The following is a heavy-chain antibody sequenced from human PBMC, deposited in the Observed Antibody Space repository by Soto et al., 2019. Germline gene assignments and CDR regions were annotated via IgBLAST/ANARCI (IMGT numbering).Heavy chain of an antibody. V-gene: IGHV1-18*01. CDR2: ISAYNGNT. CDR1: GYTFTSYG. J-gene: IGHJ4*02. Sequence: ASVKVSCKASGYTFTSYGISWVRQAPGQGLEWMGWISAYNGNTNYAQKLQGRVTMTTDTSTSTAYMELRSLRSDDTAVYYCARDRSTRPRFDFDYWGQGTLVTVSS. D-gene: IGHD3-10*01. CDR3: ARDRSTRPRFDFDY.